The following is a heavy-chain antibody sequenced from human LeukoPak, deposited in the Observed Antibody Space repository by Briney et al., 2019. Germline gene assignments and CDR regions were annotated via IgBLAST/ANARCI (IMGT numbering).Heavy chain of an antibody. CDR3: ASSTYYYDSSGYYWGILGY. Sequence: GASVKVSCKASGYTFTSYDINWVRQATGQGLEWMGWMNPNSGNTGYAQKFQGRVTMTRNTSMSTAYMELSSLRSEDTAVYYCASSTYYYDSSGYYWGILGYWGQGTLVTVSS. V-gene: IGHV1-8*01. J-gene: IGHJ4*02. D-gene: IGHD3-22*01. CDR2: MNPNSGNT. CDR1: GYTFTSYD.